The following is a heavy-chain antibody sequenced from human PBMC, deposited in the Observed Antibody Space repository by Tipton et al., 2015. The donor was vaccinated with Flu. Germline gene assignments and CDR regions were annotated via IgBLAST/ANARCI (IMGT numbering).Heavy chain of an antibody. D-gene: IGHD3-22*01. V-gene: IGHV3-30*02. CDR2: IRYGGSNK. J-gene: IGHJ4*02. CDR3: AKDDGDYYDSSGYYGYFDY. CDR1: GFTFSSYG. Sequence: QLVQSGGGVVQPGGSLRLSCAASGFTFSSYGMHWVRQAPGKGLEWVAFIRYGGSNKYYADSVKGRFTISRDNSKNTLYLQMNSLRAEDTAVYYCAKDDGDYYDSSGYYGYFDYWGQGTLVTVSS.